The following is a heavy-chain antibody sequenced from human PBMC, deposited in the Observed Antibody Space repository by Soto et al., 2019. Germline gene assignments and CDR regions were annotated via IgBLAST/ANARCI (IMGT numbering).Heavy chain of an antibody. D-gene: IGHD3-10*01. CDR2: ISSRSSYI. Sequence: PGGSLRLSCAASGFTFSSYSMNWVRQAPGKGLEWVPSISSRSSYIHYADSVKGRFTISRDNAKSSLYLQMNSLRAEDTAVYYCAILLVWFGELLGPVDYWGQGTLVTSPQ. J-gene: IGHJ4*02. V-gene: IGHV3-21*06. CDR1: GFTFSSYS. CDR3: AILLVWFGELLGPVDY.